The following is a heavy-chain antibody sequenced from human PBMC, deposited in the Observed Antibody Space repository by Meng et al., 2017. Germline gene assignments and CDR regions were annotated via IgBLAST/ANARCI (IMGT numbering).Heavy chain of an antibody. CDR2: INPNSGGT. D-gene: IGHD2-2*01. CDR3: ARGVVPAAIPAFDI. J-gene: IGHJ3*02. CDR1: GYTFTGYY. V-gene: IGHV1-2*02. Sequence: ASVKVSCKASGYTFTGYYTHWVRQAPGQGLEWMGWINPNSGGTNYAQKFQGRVTMTRDTSISTAYMELSRLRSDDTAVYYCARGVVPAAIPAFDIWGQGTMVTVSS.